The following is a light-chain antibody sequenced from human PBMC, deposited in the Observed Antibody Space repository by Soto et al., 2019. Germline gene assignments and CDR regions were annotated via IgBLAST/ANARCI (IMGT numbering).Light chain of an antibody. V-gene: IGKV3-15*01. Sequence: EILFTQSPATLSLSPGKRATLSCRASQSVSSNLAWYQQKSGQATRLIIYGASARANGVPARFSGSGSGTNFTLIISSLQSEDFAVYYCQQYNNWHPLTFGGGTKVDIK. CDR1: QSVSSN. CDR2: GAS. J-gene: IGKJ4*01. CDR3: QQYNNWHPLT.